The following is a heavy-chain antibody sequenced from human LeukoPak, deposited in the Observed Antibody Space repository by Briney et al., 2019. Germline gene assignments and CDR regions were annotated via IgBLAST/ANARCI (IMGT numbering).Heavy chain of an antibody. V-gene: IGHV3-74*01. CDR1: GFSVNKYW. CDR2: INSDGTIT. Sequence: GGSLRLSCAASGFSVNKYWMHWVRQAPGKGQVWVSRINSDGTITNYPDSVKGRFTISRDNAKNSLYLQMNSLRAEDTAVYYCARDAPLVVATTGVDYWGQGTLVTVSS. J-gene: IGHJ4*02. CDR3: ARDAPLVVATTGVDY. D-gene: IGHD5-12*01.